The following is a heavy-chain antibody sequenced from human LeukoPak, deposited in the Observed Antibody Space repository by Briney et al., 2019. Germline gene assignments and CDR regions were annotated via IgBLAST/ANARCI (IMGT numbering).Heavy chain of an antibody. CDR3: ASEGKGYCSSTSCSRRGNWFDP. D-gene: IGHD2-2*01. J-gene: IGHJ5*02. Sequence: GGSLRLSCAASGFSFSAYSMHWVRQAPGKGLEWVAVISYDGTNKYYADSVKGRFTISRDNSKNTLYLQMNSPRAEATAVYYCASEGKGYCSSTSCSRRGNWFDPWGQGTLVTVSS. CDR1: GFSFSAYS. V-gene: IGHV3-30*04. CDR2: ISYDGTNK.